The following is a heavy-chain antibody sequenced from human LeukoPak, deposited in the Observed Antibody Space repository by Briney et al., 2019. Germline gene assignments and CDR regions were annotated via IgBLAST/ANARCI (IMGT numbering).Heavy chain of an antibody. CDR2: ISSSNSYI. J-gene: IGHJ4*02. D-gene: IGHD3-16*01. CDR1: GFTFSSYS. CDR3: ARDGELIKGTFDY. V-gene: IGHV3-21*01. Sequence: GGSLRLSCAASGFTFSSYSMNWVRQAPGKGLEWVSSISSSNSYIYYADSVKGRFTISRDNSKKIVYLQMNSLRVEDTAVYYCARDGELIKGTFDYWGQGILVTVAS.